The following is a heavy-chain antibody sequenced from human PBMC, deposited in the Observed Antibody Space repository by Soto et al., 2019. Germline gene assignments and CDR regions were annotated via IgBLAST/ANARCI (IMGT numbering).Heavy chain of an antibody. J-gene: IGHJ5*02. CDR3: AREGYSSSRWFDP. V-gene: IGHV4-59*01. D-gene: IGHD6-6*01. CDR2: IYYSGST. Sequence: PSETLSLTCTVSGGSISSYYWSWIRQPPGKGLEWIGYIYYSGSTNYNPSLKSRVTISVDTSKNQFSLKLSSVTAADTAVYYCAREGYSSSRWFDPWGQGTLVTVSS. CDR1: GGSISSYY.